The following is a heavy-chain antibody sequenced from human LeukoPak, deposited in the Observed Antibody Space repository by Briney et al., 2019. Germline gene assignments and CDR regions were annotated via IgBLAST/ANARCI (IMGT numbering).Heavy chain of an antibody. V-gene: IGHV4-59*01. J-gene: IGHJ5*02. CDR1: GGSISSYY. CDR3: ARVRNYDFWSGLGWFDP. D-gene: IGHD3-3*01. CDR2: IYYSGST. Sequence: PSETLSLTCTVSGGSISSYYWSWIRQPPGKGLEWIGYIYYSGSTNYNPSLKSRVTISVDTSKNQFSLKLSSVTAADTAVYYCARVRNYDFWSGLGWFDPWGQGTLVTVSS.